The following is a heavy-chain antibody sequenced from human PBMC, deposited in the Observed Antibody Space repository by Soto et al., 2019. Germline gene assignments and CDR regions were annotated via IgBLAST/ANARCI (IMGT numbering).Heavy chain of an antibody. J-gene: IGHJ4*02. Sequence: ESGGGVVQPGRSLRLSCAASGFTFSSYAMHWVRQAPGKGLEWVAVISYDGSNKYYADSVKGRFTISRDNSKNTLYLQMNSLRAEDTAVYYCARRDTAMVGGFDYWGQGTLVTVSS. V-gene: IGHV3-30-3*01. CDR1: GFTFSSYA. CDR2: ISYDGSNK. CDR3: ARRDTAMVGGFDY. D-gene: IGHD5-18*01.